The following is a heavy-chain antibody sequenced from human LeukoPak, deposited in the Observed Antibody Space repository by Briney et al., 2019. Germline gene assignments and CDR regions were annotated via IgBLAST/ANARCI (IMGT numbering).Heavy chain of an antibody. Sequence: SVKVSCKASGGTFSSYAISWVRQAPGQGLEWMGRIIPILGIANYAQKFQGRVTITADESTSTAYMELSSLRSEDTAVYYCARGPQMATTYYFDYWGQGTLVTVS. CDR1: GGTFSSYA. D-gene: IGHD5-24*01. CDR3: ARGPQMATTYYFDY. CDR2: IIPILGIA. J-gene: IGHJ4*02. V-gene: IGHV1-69*04.